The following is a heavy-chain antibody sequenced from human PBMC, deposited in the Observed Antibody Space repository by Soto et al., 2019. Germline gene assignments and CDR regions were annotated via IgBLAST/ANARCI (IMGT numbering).Heavy chain of an antibody. CDR2: ISGSDGTT. D-gene: IGHD3-10*01. V-gene: IGHV3-23*01. J-gene: IGHJ4*02. Sequence: GGSLRLSCAASGFTFSSYAMSWVRQAPGKGLEWVSAISGSDGTTYYADSVKGRFTISRDNSKNTLFLQMNSLRAEDTAIYYCAKKVNSGPGSQYFDYWGQGTLVTVSS. CDR1: GFTFSSYA. CDR3: AKKVNSGPGSQYFDY.